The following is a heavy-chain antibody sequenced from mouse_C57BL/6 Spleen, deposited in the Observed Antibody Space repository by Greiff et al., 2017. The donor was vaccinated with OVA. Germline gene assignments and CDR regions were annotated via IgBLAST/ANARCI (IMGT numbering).Heavy chain of an antibody. D-gene: IGHD1-1*01. CDR1: GFTFSDYG. J-gene: IGHJ3*01. CDR3: APQGYYGGFAY. V-gene: IGHV5-17*01. CDR2: ISSGSSTI. Sequence: EGQLVESGGGLVKPGGSLKLSCAASGFTFSDYGMHWVRQAPEKGLEWVAYISSGSSTIYYADTVKGRFTISRDNAKNTLFLQMTSLRSEDTAMYYCAPQGYYGGFAYWGQGTLVTVSA.